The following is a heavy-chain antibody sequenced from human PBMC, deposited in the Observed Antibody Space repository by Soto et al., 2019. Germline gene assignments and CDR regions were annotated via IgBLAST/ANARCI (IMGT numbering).Heavy chain of an antibody. V-gene: IGHV4-4*02. J-gene: IGHJ4*02. Sequence: QVQLQESGPGLVNPLETLSLTCTVSGTSVFGPNWWGWVRQPPGKGLEWIGEIHSSGNTDYSPPLESRVSMSVDMSKSEFSLTLTSVTAADTAVYYCARTGPYRSGDNWGQGTLVTVSS. D-gene: IGHD6-19*01. CDR3: ARTGPYRSGDN. CDR2: IHSSGNT. CDR1: GTSVFGPNW.